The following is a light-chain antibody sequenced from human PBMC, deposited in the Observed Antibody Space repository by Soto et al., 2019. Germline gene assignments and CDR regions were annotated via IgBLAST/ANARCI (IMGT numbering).Light chain of an antibody. CDR2: AAS. V-gene: IGKV1-9*01. CDR3: QQSYNLPWT. Sequence: IQLTQSPSSLSASVGDRVTITCRASQGISSYLAWYQQKPGKAPKLLIYAASTLQSGVPSRFSGSGSGTDFTLTIASLQPEDSATYYCQQSYNLPWTFGPGTKVDIK. J-gene: IGKJ1*01. CDR1: QGISSY.